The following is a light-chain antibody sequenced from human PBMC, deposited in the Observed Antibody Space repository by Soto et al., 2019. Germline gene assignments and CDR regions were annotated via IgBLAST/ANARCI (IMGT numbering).Light chain of an antibody. V-gene: IGKV1-27*01. CDR2: AAS. CDR1: QGIGVY. Sequence: DIQMTQSPSSLSASLGDRVTITCRASQGIGVYLAWFQQKPGKVPKLLIYAASALQSGVPSRFSGSGSGTDFTLTISSLQPEDIATYYCQKYNSAPLAFGGGTKVDIK. CDR3: QKYNSAPLA. J-gene: IGKJ4*01.